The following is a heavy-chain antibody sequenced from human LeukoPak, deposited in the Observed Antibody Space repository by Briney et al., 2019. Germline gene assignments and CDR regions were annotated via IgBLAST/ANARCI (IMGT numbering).Heavy chain of an antibody. D-gene: IGHD3-9*01. CDR1: GCTFTSYG. CDR3: ARGGAYDILTGPLDY. Sequence: GASVKVSCKASGCTFTSYGISWVRQAPGQGLEWMGWISAYNGNTNYAQKLQGRVTMTTDTSTSTAFMELRSLRSDDTAVYYCARGGAYDILTGPLDYWGQGTLVTVSS. J-gene: IGHJ4*02. CDR2: ISAYNGNT. V-gene: IGHV1-18*01.